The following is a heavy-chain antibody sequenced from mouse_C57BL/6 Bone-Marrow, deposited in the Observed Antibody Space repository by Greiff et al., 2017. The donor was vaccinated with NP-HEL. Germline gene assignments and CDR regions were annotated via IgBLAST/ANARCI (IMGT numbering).Heavy chain of an antibody. V-gene: IGHV1-53*01. CDR2: INPSNGGT. D-gene: IGHD1-1*01. J-gene: IGHJ4*01. Sequence: QVQLKQPGTELVKPGASVKLSCKASGYTFTSYWMHWVKQRPGQGLEWIGNINPSNGGTNYNEKFKSKATLTVDKSSSTAYMQLSSLTSEDSAVYYCARWTTVVEGAMDYWGQGTSVTVSS. CDR3: ARWTTVVEGAMDY. CDR1: GYTFTSYW.